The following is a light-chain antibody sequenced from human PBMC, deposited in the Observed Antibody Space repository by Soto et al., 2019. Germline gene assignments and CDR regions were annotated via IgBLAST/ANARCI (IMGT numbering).Light chain of an antibody. Sequence: DIVMTQSPLFLPVTPGEPASISCRSSQSLMHSHGYHYLDWYLQKPGQSPQLLIYLASNRASGVPGRFIGSGSGPDFTLKLSRVEAEDLRVYYCMLVLQSPITFCQGTRL. J-gene: IGKJ5*01. CDR1: QSLMHSHGYHY. CDR3: MLVLQSPIT. V-gene: IGKV2-28*01. CDR2: LAS.